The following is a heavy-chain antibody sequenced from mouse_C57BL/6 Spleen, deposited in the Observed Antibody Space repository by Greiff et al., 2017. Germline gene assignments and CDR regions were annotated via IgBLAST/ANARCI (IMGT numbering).Heavy chain of an antibody. CDR1: GFTFTDYY. Sequence: EVQVVESGGGLVQPGGSLSLSCAASGFTFTDYYMSWVRQPPGQALEWLGFIRNRANGSTTEYSASVKGRFTISRDNSQSVLYLQINALREEDSVTYYCARERIVDFLYDMDYWGQGTSVTVSS. CDR3: ARERIVDFLYDMDY. V-gene: IGHV7-3*01. J-gene: IGHJ4*01. CDR2: IRNRANGSTT.